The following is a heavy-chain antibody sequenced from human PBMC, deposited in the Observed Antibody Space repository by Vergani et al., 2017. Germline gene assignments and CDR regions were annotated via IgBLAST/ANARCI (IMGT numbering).Heavy chain of an antibody. CDR2: ISTRSSYT. J-gene: IGHJ3*02. D-gene: IGHD2-15*01. CDR1: GFMFNNYN. CDR3: ATSETSHIVVAASDDEAFDM. V-gene: IGHV3-21*01. Sequence: EVQLVESGGGLVKPGGSLTLSCAASGFMFNNYNLNWVRQVPGKGLEWVSTISTRSSYTHYADSVRGRLTISRDDAQNSLYLQMNSLRAEDAAVYYCATSETSHIVVAASDDEAFDMWGQGTVVTVSS.